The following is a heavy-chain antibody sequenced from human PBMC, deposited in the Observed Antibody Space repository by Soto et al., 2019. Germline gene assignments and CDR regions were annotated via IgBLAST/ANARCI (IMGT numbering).Heavy chain of an antibody. V-gene: IGHV3-15*01. CDR2: IKRKNDGGTT. J-gene: IGHJ6*02. D-gene: IGHD4-17*01. Sequence: PGGSLRLSCAASGFTFSNAWMSWVRQAPGKGLEWVGRIKRKNDGGTTDYAAPVKGRFTISRDDSKNTLYLRMNSLKTDDTAVYYCTTDTVARRYYGLDVWGQGTTVTVSS. CDR1: GFTFSNAW. CDR3: TTDTVARRYYGLDV.